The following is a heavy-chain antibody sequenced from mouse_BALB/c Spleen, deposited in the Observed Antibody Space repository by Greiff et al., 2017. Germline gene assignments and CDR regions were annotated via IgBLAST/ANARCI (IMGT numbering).Heavy chain of an antibody. D-gene: IGHD1-1*01. CDR3: ARHELRYAMDY. CDR2: ISSGASYT. V-gene: IGHV5-6*01. CDR1: GFTFSSYG. Sequence: EVQVVESGGDLVKPGGSLKLSCAASGFTFSSYGMSWVRQTPDKRLEWVATISSGASYTYYPDSVKGRFTISRDNAKNTLYLQMSSLKSEDTAMYYCARHELRYAMDYWGQGTSVTVSS. J-gene: IGHJ4*01.